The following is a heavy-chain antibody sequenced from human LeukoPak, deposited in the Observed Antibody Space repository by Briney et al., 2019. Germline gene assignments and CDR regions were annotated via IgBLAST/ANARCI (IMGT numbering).Heavy chain of an antibody. J-gene: IGHJ4*02. Sequence: GGSLRLSCAASGFTFSSYGMHWVRQAPGKGLEWVAVISYDGSNKYYADSVKGRFTISRDNAKNSLYLQMNSLRAEDTAVYYCARPLTNNWYPGFDYWGQGTLVTVSS. V-gene: IGHV3-30*03. D-gene: IGHD1-1*01. CDR1: GFTFSSYG. CDR3: ARPLTNNWYPGFDY. CDR2: ISYDGSNK.